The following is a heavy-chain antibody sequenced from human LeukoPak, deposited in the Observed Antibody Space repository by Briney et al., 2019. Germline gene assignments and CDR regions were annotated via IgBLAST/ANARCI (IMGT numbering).Heavy chain of an antibody. J-gene: IGHJ6*03. CDR3: AREDDFWSGYLPNYYYYYMDV. V-gene: IGHV3-7*01. D-gene: IGHD3-3*01. CDR2: IKQDGSEK. Sequence: GGSLRLSCAASGFTFSSYWMSWVRQAPGKGLEWVANIKQDGSEKYYVDSVKGRFTISRDNAKNSLYLQMNSLRAEDTAVYYCAREDDFWSGYLPNYYYYYMDVWGKGTTVTVSS. CDR1: GFTFSSYW.